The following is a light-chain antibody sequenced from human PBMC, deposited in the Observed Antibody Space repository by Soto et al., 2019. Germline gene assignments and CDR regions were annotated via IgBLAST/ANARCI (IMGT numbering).Light chain of an antibody. CDR1: QAIDNH. CDR2: AAS. V-gene: IGKV1-27*01. J-gene: IGKJ4*01. Sequence: DIQMTQSPSSLSASVGDRVTITCRASQAIDNHLAWYQQKPGKAPKLLIYAASTLQSGVPSRFTGSGSGTDFTLTISSLQPEDAAIHYCQKCKVAPFTFGGGTKVEIK. CDR3: QKCKVAPFT.